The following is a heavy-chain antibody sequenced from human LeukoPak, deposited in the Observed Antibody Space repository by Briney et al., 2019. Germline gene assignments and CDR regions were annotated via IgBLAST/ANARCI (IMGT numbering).Heavy chain of an antibody. CDR1: GGSFSGYY. D-gene: IGHD2-2*01. CDR3: ARRRIVVVPAALNWFDP. V-gene: IGHV4-34*01. Sequence: SETLSLTCAVYGGSFSGYYWSWIRQPPGKGLEWIGEINHSGSTNYNPSLKSRVTISVDTSKNQFSLKLSSATAADTAVYYCARRRIVVVPAALNWFDPWGQGTLVTVSS. J-gene: IGHJ5*02. CDR2: INHSGST.